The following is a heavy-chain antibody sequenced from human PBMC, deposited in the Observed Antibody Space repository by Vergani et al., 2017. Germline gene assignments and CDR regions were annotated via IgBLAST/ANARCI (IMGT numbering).Heavy chain of an antibody. D-gene: IGHD3-9*01. CDR2: IYYSGST. CDR3: ARRVSLLTGYYY. CDR1: GGSISSYY. J-gene: IGHJ4*02. V-gene: IGHV4-59*05. Sequence: QVQLQESGPGLVKPSETLSLTCTVSGGSISSYYWSWIRQPPGKGLEWIGSIYYSGSTYYNPSLKSRVTISVDTSKNQFSLKLSSVTAADTAVYYCARRVSLLTGYYYWGQGTLVTVSS.